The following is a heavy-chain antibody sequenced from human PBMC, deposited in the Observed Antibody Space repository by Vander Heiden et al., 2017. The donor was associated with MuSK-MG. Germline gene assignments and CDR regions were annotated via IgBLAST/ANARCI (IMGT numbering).Heavy chain of an antibody. V-gene: IGHV3-23*01. D-gene: IGHD2-21*02. CDR3: ARIQGHCTGGCYSRWYFDL. Sequence: EVQLLESGGGLAQPGMSLRLSCAASGFIFHNYAMLWVRQAPGKGLEWVSGAGGRDGATYYADSVRGRFTISRDNTKDMLYLQMNSLRVEDTAMYYCARIQGHCTGGCYSRWYFDLWGRGTLLTVSS. CDR1: GFIFHNYA. J-gene: IGHJ2*01. CDR2: AGGRDGAT.